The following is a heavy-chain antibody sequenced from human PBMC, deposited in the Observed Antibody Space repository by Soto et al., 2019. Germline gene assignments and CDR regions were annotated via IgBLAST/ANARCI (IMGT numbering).Heavy chain of an antibody. D-gene: IGHD6-13*01. CDR2: IYYSGST. CDR1: GGSISSYY. CDR3: ARVVAAPEAYYYYYMDV. Sequence: SETLSLTCTVSGGSISSYYWSWIRQPPGKGLEWIGYIYYSGSTNYNSYLKSRVTISVDTSKNQFSLKLSSVTAADAAVYYCARVVAAPEAYYYYYMDVWGKGTTVTVSS. J-gene: IGHJ6*03. V-gene: IGHV4-59*01.